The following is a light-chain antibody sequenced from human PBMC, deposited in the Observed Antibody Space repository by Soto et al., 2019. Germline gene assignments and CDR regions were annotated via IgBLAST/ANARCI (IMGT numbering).Light chain of an antibody. Sequence: QSVLTQPPSVSGAPGQRVTIPCTGSSSNIGAGYDVHWYQQLPGTAPKLLIYSNSNRPSGVPDRFSGSKSGTSASLAITGLQAEDEADYYCQSYDSSLRVFGGGTKVTV. CDR3: QSYDSSLRV. CDR1: SSNIGAGYD. CDR2: SNS. V-gene: IGLV1-40*01. J-gene: IGLJ3*02.